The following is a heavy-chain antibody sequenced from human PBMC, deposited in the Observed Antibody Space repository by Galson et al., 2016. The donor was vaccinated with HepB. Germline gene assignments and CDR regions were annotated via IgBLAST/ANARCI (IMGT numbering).Heavy chain of an antibody. CDR2: IIPIFGTA. J-gene: IGHJ6*03. CDR3: ARQSADKVLLYYYYYYMDV. CDR1: GGTFSSYA. D-gene: IGHD4/OR15-4a*01. Sequence: SVKVSCKASGGTFSSYAISWVRQAPGQGLEWMGGIIPIFGTANYAQKFQGRVTITADESTSTAYMELSSLKSEDTAVYYCARQSADKVLLYYYYYYMDVWGKGTTVTVSS. V-gene: IGHV1-69*13.